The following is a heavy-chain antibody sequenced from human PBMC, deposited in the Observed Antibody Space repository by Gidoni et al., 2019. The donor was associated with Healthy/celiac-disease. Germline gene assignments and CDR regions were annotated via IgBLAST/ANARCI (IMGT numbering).Heavy chain of an antibody. D-gene: IGHD2-8*01. J-gene: IGHJ4*02. CDR3: AKDLIVLMVYAIFDY. V-gene: IGHV3-23*01. Sequence: EVQLLESGGGLVQPGGSLRLSCAASGFTFSSYAMSWVRQAPGKGLGWVSAISGSGGSTYYSDSVKGRFTISRDNSKNTLYLQMNSLRAEDTAVYYCAKDLIVLMVYAIFDYWGQGTLVTVSS. CDR1: GFTFSSYA. CDR2: ISGSGGST.